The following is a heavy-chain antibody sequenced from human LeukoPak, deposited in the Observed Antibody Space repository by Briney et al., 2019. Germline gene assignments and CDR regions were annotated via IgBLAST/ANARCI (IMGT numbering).Heavy chain of an antibody. Sequence: GGSLRLSCAASGFTFSRYWMSWVRQAPGKGLEWVANIKEDGSEGYYVDSVKGRFTISRDNAKNSLYLQMNSLRAEDTAVYYCARGGSSGWYFYFDYWGQGTLVTVSS. D-gene: IGHD6-19*01. CDR3: ARGGSSGWYFYFDY. V-gene: IGHV3-7*04. CDR1: GFTFSRYW. J-gene: IGHJ4*02. CDR2: IKEDGSEG.